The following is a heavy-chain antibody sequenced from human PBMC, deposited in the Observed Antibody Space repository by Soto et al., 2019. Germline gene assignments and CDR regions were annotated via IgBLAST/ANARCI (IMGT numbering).Heavy chain of an antibody. Sequence: ASVKVSCKTSGYMFISYGISWVRQAPGQGLEWMGWITPYNGNTNYAQRFQNRVTMTTDTSTSTAYMELRSLRSDDTAVYYCVRDRGYSYGYNYYYYYSLDVWGQ. CDR3: VRDRGYSYGYNYYYYYSLDV. CDR2: ITPYNGNT. J-gene: IGHJ6*02. V-gene: IGHV1-18*01. CDR1: GYMFISYG. D-gene: IGHD5-18*01.